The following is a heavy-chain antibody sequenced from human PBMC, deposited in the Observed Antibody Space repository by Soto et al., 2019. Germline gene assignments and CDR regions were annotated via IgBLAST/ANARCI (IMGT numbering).Heavy chain of an antibody. CDR2: INHSGST. Sequence: SETLSLTCAVYGGSFSGYYWSWIRQPPGKGLEWVGEINHSGSTNYNPSLKSRVTISVDTSKNQFSLKLSSVTAADTAVYYCARGGRFWRWWFDPWGQGTLVTVSS. CDR1: GGSFSGYY. D-gene: IGHD3-3*01. CDR3: ARGGRFWRWWFDP. J-gene: IGHJ5*02. V-gene: IGHV4-34*01.